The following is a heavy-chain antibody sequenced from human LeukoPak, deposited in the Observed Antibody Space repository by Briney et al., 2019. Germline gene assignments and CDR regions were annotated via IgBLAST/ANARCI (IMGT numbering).Heavy chain of an antibody. J-gene: IGHJ5*02. CDR2: ISPYNGNT. CDR3: ARDNSVGETAWWFDP. D-gene: IGHD1-26*01. CDR1: GYTFTSYG. V-gene: IGHV1-18*01. Sequence: GASVKVSCKASGYTFTSYGISWVRQAPGQGLEWMGWISPYNGNTNYEQKFQDRVTMTTDTSTSTGYMELTSLTSDDTAVYYCARDNSVGETAWWFDPWGQGTLVTVSS.